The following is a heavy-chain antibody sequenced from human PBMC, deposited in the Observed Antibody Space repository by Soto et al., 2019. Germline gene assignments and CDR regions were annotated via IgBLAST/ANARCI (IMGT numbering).Heavy chain of an antibody. CDR2: IHSSGST. D-gene: IGHD5-12*01. CDR1: GGSISSSSYY. V-gene: IGHV4-39*01. Sequence: QLQLQESGPGLVKPSETLSLTCTVSGGSISSSSYYWGWIRQPPGKGLEWIGSIHSSGSTYYNPSLKSRVTISVDTSKNQFSLKGSSVTAADTAVYYCASLTPIVADYWGQGTLVTVSS. CDR3: ASLTPIVADY. J-gene: IGHJ4*02.